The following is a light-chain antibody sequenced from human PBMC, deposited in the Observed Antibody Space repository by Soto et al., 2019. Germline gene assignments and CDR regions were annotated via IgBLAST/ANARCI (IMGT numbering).Light chain of an antibody. CDR3: QQDGGSPPYT. CDR1: QSLSSSY. V-gene: IGKV3-20*01. CDR2: GAS. J-gene: IGKJ2*01. Sequence: EIVLTQSPGTLSLSPGERATLSCRASQSLSSSYLAWYQQKPGQAPRLLIYGASSRATGIPDRFSGSRSGTGFTLTISRLEPEEFAVHYCQQDGGSPPYTFGQGTKVEIK.